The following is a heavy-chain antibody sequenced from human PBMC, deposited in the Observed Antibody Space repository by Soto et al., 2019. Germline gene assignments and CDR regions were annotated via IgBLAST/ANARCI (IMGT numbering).Heavy chain of an antibody. D-gene: IGHD3-3*01. CDR1: AFSLSTSGVG. V-gene: IGHV2-5*02. CDR2: IYWDDDK. CDR3: AHSSTYYDFWSGQGGPHWFDP. J-gene: IGHJ5*02. Sequence: SGPTLVNPTQTLTLTCRLSAFSLSTSGVGVGWIRQPPGKALEWLARIYWDDDKRYSPSLKSRLTITKDTSKNQVVLTMTNMDPVDTATYYCAHSSTYYDFWSGQGGPHWFDPWGQGTLVTVSS.